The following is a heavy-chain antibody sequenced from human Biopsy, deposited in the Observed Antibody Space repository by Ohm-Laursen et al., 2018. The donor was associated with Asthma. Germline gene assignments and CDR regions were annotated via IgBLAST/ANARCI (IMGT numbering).Heavy chain of an antibody. CDR2: IHKNGIG. J-gene: IGHJ3*01. V-gene: IGHV4-34*01. CDR3: ARQKLAAAEGPFDL. D-gene: IGHD6-13*01. CDR1: GGSFSNYY. Sequence: QTLSLTCAVYGGSFSNYYWTWIRQPPGKGLEWVGSIHKNGIGYYKSSLKSRLTISVDTSKNQFSLKVTSVTAADTAVYYCARQKLAAAEGPFDLWGQGTMVTVSS.